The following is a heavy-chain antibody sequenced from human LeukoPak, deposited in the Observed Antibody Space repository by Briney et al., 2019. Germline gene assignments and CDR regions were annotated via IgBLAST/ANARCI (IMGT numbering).Heavy chain of an antibody. V-gene: IGHV3-21*04. CDR2: IARNGNYI. D-gene: IGHD7-27*01. J-gene: IGHJ5*02. CDR1: GFTFSDSG. Sequence: PGGSLRLSRAASGFTFSDSGMHWVRQSPGKGLEWVSFIARNGNYIYYADSLKGRFSISRDNAKNSVYLQMNSLRAEDTATYYCARDLSESGASWGQGTLVTVSS. CDR3: ARDLSESGAS.